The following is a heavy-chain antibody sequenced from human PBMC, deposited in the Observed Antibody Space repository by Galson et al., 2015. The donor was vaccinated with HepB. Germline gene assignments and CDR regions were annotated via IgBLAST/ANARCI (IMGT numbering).Heavy chain of an antibody. D-gene: IGHD2-2*01. V-gene: IGHV1-18*01. CDR2: ISAYNGNT. CDR3: AKTAAKVYYMDV. CDR1: GYTFTSYG. J-gene: IGHJ6*03. Sequence: SVKVSCKASGYTFTSYGISWVRQAPGQGLEWMGWISAYNGNTNYAQKLQGRVTMTTDTSTSTAYMELRSLRSDDTAVYYCAKTAAKVYYMDVWGNGTTVTVSS.